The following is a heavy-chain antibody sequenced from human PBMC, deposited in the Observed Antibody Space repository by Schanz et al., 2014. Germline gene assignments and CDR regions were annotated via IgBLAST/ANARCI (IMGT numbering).Heavy chain of an antibody. Sequence: QVHLVESGGGVVQPGGSLRLSCVASGFTFTSYAMHWVRQAPGKGLEWVAIVSFDGSNKYYADSVKGRFTISRDNSKNTLYLQMNSLRTEDTALYYCARDESLAYFDSWGQGTLVTVSS. CDR2: VSFDGSNK. CDR1: GFTFTSYA. J-gene: IGHJ4*02. V-gene: IGHV3-30*04. CDR3: ARDESLAYFDS.